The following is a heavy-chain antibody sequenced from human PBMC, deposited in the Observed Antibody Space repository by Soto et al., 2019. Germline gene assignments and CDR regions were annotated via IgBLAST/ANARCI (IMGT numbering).Heavy chain of an antibody. J-gene: IGHJ1*01. D-gene: IGHD6-13*01. CDR1: GFSFSAYG. Sequence: QVQLVEFGGGVVQPGGSLRLSCAASGFSFSAYGMHWVRQSPGKGLEWVAVMSYDGSKKYYLDSVKGRFTISRDNSQNTLFRQMNTLRPEASALYYCAKLDTSGDMPTMAAAETHWGQGTLVTVSS. V-gene: IGHV3-30*18. CDR2: MSYDGSKK. CDR3: AKLDTSGDMPTMAAAETH.